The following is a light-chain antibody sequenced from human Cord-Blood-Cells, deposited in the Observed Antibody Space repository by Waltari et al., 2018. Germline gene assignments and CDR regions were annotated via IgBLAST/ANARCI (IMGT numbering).Light chain of an antibody. CDR2: DAS. V-gene: IGKV1-33*01. CDR1: QDISNY. J-gene: IGKJ4*01. CDR3: QQYDNLLLT. Sequence: TQSPSSLSASVGDRVTITCQASQDISNYLNWYQQKPGKAPKLLIYDASNLETGVQSRFSGSGSGTDFTFTISSLQPEDIATYYCQQYDNLLLTFGGGTKVEIK.